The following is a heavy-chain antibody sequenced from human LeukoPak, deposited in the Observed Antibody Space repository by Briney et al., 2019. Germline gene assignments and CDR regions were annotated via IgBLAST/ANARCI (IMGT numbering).Heavy chain of an antibody. D-gene: IGHD3-22*01. V-gene: IGHV5-51*01. CDR2: IYPGDSDT. Sequence: GESLKISCKGSGYSFTSYWIGWVRQMPGKGLEWMGIIYPGDSDTRYSPSFQGQVTISADKSISTTYLQWSSLKASGTAMYYCARQNDSSGYSEWGQGTLVTVSS. J-gene: IGHJ4*02. CDR1: GYSFTSYW. CDR3: ARQNDSSGYSE.